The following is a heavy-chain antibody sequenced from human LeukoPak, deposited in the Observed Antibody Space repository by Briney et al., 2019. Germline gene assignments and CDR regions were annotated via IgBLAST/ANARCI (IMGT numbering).Heavy chain of an antibody. CDR2: IYYSGST. Sequence: SETLSLTCTVSGGSISSGGYYWSWIRQHPGKGLEWIGYIYYSGSTYYNPSLKSRVTISVDTSKNQFSLKLSSVTAADTAVYYCARGDYGDYLYFLDYWGQGTLVTVSS. V-gene: IGHV4-31*03. J-gene: IGHJ4*02. CDR1: GGSISSGGYY. CDR3: ARGDYGDYLYFLDY. D-gene: IGHD4-17*01.